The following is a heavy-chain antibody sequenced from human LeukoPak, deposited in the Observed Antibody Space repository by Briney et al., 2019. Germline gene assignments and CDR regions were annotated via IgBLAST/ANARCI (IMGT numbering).Heavy chain of an antibody. D-gene: IGHD6-19*01. CDR1: GFTFSTYP. J-gene: IGHJ4*02. Sequence: GGSLRLSWVVSGFTFSTYPLHWFRQAPVKGLEWVAVIAYDGSNKHYAESVQGRFTISRDNSKNTLYLQMNGLKAEDTAVYYCARDRARGVSSGWSDYWGQGTLVTVSS. CDR2: IAYDGSNK. CDR3: ARDRARGVSSGWSDY. V-gene: IGHV3-30-3*01.